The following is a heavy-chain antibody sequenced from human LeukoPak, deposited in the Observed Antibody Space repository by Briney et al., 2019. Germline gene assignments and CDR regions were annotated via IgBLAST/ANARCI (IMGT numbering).Heavy chain of an antibody. D-gene: IGHD5-24*01. CDR1: GYTFTSYY. V-gene: IGHV1-46*01. J-gene: IGHJ4*02. CDR3: ARDGMATIRGFDY. CDR2: INPSGGST. Sequence: ASVKVCCKASGYTFTSYYMHWERQAPGQGLEWMGIINPSGGSTSYAQKFQGRVTMTRDTSTSTVYMELSSLRSEDTAVYYCARDGMATIRGFDYWGQGTLVTVSS.